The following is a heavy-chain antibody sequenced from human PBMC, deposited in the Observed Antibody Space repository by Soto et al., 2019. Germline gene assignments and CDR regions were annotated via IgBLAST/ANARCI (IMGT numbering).Heavy chain of an antibody. Sequence: QVQLQESGPGLVKPSQTLSLTCTVSGGSISNGGYYWTWIRQHPGQGLEWIGYIYFGGRSLYNPSLRSRISMSVDASKNQFSLTMSSLTAADTAVYYCAKEIREWGQGTLVTVSS. V-gene: IGHV4-31*03. CDR2: IYFGGRS. J-gene: IGHJ4*02. CDR3: AKEIRE. CDR1: GGSISNGGYY. D-gene: IGHD3-10*01.